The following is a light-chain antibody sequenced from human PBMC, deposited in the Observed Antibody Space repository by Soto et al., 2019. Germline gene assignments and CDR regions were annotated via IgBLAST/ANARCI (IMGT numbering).Light chain of an antibody. CDR2: GAS. CDR3: QQYNNWPPLT. J-gene: IGKJ4*01. V-gene: IGKV3-15*01. Sequence: EIVMTQSPATLSLSPGERATLSCRASQSISSSYFAWYQQKPGQAPRLLIYGASTRATGIPARFSGSGSGTEFTLTISNLQSEDFAVYYCQQYNNWPPLTFGGGTKVEIK. CDR1: QSISSSY.